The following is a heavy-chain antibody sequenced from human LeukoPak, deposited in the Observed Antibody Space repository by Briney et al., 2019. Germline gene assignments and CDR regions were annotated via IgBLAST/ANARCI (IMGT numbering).Heavy chain of an antibody. CDR1: GGSLSSYY. V-gene: IGHV4-59*01. D-gene: IGHD5-18*01. CDR3: ARANTAMSA. Sequence: SETLSLTCTVSGGSLSSYYWSWIRQPPGKGLELIAYFSSTGSTNYNPSLKSQVTISVDTSKYQFSLKLNSVTAADTAVYYCARANTAMSAWGQGTLVTVSS. J-gene: IGHJ5*02. CDR2: FSSTGST.